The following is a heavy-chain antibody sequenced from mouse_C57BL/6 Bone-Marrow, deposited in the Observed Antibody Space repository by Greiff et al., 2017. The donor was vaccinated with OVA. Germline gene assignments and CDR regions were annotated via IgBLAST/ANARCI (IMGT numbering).Heavy chain of an antibody. J-gene: IGHJ4*01. V-gene: IGHV5-6*01. CDR2: ISSGGSYT. CDR3: ARRGFYYLAMDY. Sequence: EVHLVESGGDLVKPGGSLKLSCAASGFTFSSYGMSWVRQTPDKRLEWVATISSGGSYTYYPDSVKGRFTISRDNAKNTLYLQMSSLKSEDTAMYYCARRGFYYLAMDYWGQGTSVTVSS. CDR1: GFTFSSYG. D-gene: IGHD2-1*01.